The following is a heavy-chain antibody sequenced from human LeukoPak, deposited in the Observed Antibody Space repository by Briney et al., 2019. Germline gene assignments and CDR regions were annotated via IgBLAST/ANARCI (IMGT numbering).Heavy chain of an antibody. CDR1: GGSINSYY. CDR3: ARAKKDYDSGPYYGGPPNYRQRGRPTYYYAMDV. V-gene: IGHV4-59*12. J-gene: IGHJ6*02. Sequence: KPSETLSLTCTVSGGSINSYYWSWIRQPPGKGLEWIGYIYYSGSTNYNPSLKSRVTISVDTSKNQFSLQLTSVIAADTAVYYCARAKKDYDSGPYYGGPPNYRQRGRPTYYYAMDVWGQGTTVTVSS. D-gene: IGHD3-10*01. CDR2: IYYSGST.